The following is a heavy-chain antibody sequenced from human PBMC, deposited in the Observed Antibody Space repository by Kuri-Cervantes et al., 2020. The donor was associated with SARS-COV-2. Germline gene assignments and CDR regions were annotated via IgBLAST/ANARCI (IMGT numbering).Heavy chain of an antibody. V-gene: IGHV3-53*01. CDR3: ARDERWRYCSGGSCYGDYYYGMDV. CDR1: GFTFRHYA. J-gene: IGHJ6*02. D-gene: IGHD2-15*01. CDR2: IYSGGST. Sequence: GGSLRLSCTASGFTFRHYAMHWVRQAPGTGLEWVSVIYSGGSTYYADSVKGRFTISRDNSKNTLYLQMNSLRAEDTAVYYCARDERWRYCSGGSCYGDYYYGMDVWGQGTTVTVSS.